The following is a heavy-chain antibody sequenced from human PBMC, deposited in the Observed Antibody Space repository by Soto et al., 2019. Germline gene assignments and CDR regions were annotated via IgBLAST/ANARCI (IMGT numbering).Heavy chain of an antibody. CDR2: IRSKANSYAT. Sequence: EVQLVESGGGLVQPGGSLKLSCAASGFTFSGSAMHWVRQASGKGLEWVGRIRSKANSYATAYAASVKGRFTISRDDSKITAYLQMNSLKTEDTAVYYCTLAGTGAFDIWGQGTMVTVSS. J-gene: IGHJ3*02. CDR3: TLAGTGAFDI. D-gene: IGHD6-13*01. V-gene: IGHV3-73*01. CDR1: GFTFSGSA.